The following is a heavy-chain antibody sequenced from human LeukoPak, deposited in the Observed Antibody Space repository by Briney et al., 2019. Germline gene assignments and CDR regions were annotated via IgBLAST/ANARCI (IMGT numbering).Heavy chain of an antibody. V-gene: IGHV4-34*01. CDR3: ASYTAGGGGLDY. CDR2: INHSGST. J-gene: IGHJ4*02. D-gene: IGHD5-18*01. CDR1: GGSFSGYY. Sequence: SETLSLTCAVYGGSFSGYYWSWIRQPPGKGLEWIGEINHSGSTNYNPSPKSRVTISVDTSKNQFSLKLSSVTAADTAVYYCASYTAGGGGLDYWGQGTLVTVSS.